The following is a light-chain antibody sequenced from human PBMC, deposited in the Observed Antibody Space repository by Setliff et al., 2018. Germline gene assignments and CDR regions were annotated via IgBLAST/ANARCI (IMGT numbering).Light chain of an antibody. Sequence: QSALTQPASVSGSPGQSITISCTGTSSDVGGYNYVSWYQQPPGKAPKLMIYDVSNRPSGVSNRFSGSKSGNTASLTISGLQAEDEADYYCSSYATSSTPLDVFGTGTKGTVL. J-gene: IGLJ1*01. V-gene: IGLV2-14*03. CDR3: SSYATSSTPLDV. CDR1: SSDVGGYNY. CDR2: DVS.